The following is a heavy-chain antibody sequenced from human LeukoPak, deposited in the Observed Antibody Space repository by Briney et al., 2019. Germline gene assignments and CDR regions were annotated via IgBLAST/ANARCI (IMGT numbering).Heavy chain of an antibody. J-gene: IGHJ4*02. Sequence: GGSLRLSCTASGFTFGDYAMSWIRQASGKGLEWVGFIRSKAYGETADYAASVKGRFTISRDDSKAIAYLQMNSLQTDDTGIYYCARDTAAALDYWGQGILVTVSS. CDR1: GFTFGDYA. D-gene: IGHD6-13*01. V-gene: IGHV3-49*03. CDR2: IRSKAYGETA. CDR3: ARDTAAALDY.